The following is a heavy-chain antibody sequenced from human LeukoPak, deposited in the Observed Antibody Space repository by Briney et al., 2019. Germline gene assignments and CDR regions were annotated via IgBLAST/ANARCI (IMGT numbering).Heavy chain of an antibody. CDR3: ARAGLYCTSSSCHDY. J-gene: IGHJ4*02. CDR2: INPSGGST. CDR1: GYTFTSYY. V-gene: IGHV1-46*01. Sequence: ASVKVSCKASGYTFTSYYMHWVRQAPGQGLEWMGIINPSGGSTSYAQKFQGRVTMTRDTSTSTVYMELSSLRAEDTAVYYCARAGLYCTSSSCHDYWGQGTLVTVSS. D-gene: IGHD2-2*01.